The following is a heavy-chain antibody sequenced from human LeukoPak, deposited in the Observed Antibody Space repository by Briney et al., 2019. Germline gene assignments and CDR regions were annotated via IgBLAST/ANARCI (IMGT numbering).Heavy chain of an antibody. Sequence: SETLSLTCTVSGGSISSSSYYWGWIRQPPGKGLEWIGSIYYSGSTYYNPSLKSRVTISVDTSKNQFSLKLSSVTAADTAVYYRALIAVAGTRDYWGQGTLVTVSS. CDR2: IYYSGST. J-gene: IGHJ4*02. CDR1: GGSISSSSYY. V-gene: IGHV4-39*07. D-gene: IGHD6-19*01. CDR3: ALIAVAGTRDY.